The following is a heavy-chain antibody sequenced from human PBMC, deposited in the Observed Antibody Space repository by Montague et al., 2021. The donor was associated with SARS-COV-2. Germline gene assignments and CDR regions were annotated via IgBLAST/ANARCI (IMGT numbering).Heavy chain of an antibody. CDR2: IWYDGSNK. CDR3: VKDREYQLPYNYYYMDV. V-gene: IGHV3-33*06. Sequence: SLRLSCAASGFTFSSYGMHWVRQAPGKGLEWVAVIWYDGSNKYYADSVKGRFTISRDNSKNTLYLQMNSLRAEDTAVYYCVKDREYQLPYNYYYMDVWGKGTTVTVSS. CDR1: GFTFSSYG. J-gene: IGHJ6*03. D-gene: IGHD2-2*01.